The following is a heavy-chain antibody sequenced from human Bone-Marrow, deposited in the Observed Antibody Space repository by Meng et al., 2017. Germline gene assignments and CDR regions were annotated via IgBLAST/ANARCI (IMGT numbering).Heavy chain of an antibody. CDR2: ISSSSSYI. D-gene: IGHD5-18*01. CDR1: GFTFSSYS. J-gene: IGHJ4*02. V-gene: IGHV3-21*01. CDR3: ARDIQRGMFDY. Sequence: GESLKFSCAASGFTFSSYSMNWVRQAPGKGLEWVSSISSSSSYIYYADSVKGRFTISRDNAKNSLYLQMNSLRAEDTAVYYCARDIQRGMFDYWGQGTLVTVSS.